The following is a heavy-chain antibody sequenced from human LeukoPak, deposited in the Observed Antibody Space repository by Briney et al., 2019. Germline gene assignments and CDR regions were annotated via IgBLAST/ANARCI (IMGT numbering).Heavy chain of an antibody. CDR3: ARADDSSSGYFDY. J-gene: IGHJ4*02. CDR2: ISSSSSYI. Sequence: GGSLRLSCAASGFTFSRYTMNWVRQAPGKGLEWVSSISSSSSYIYYADSVKGRFTISRDNAQNSLYLQMNSLRAEDTAVCYCARADDSSSGYFDYWGQGTLVTVSS. CDR1: GFTFSRYT. V-gene: IGHV3-21*01. D-gene: IGHD6-6*01.